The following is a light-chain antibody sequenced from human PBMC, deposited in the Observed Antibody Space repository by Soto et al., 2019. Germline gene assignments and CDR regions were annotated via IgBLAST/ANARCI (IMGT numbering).Light chain of an antibody. V-gene: IGKV1-39*01. Sequence: DTQMTQSPSSLSASVGDRVTITCRASHSISYYLNWYQQKPGNAPKLLIYAASSLQSGVPSRFGGSGSGTDFTLTISSLRPEDFATYYGQQGYSTPYTVGQGTKLEIK. CDR2: AAS. J-gene: IGKJ2*01. CDR1: HSISYY. CDR3: QQGYSTPYT.